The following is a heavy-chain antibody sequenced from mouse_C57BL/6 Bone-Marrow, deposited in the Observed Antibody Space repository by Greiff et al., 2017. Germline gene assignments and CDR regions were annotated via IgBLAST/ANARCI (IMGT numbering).Heavy chain of an antibody. CDR2: ISSGGSYT. CDR3: ARQGAYYSNYYFDY. V-gene: IGHV5-6*01. J-gene: IGHJ2*01. Sequence: EVQVVESGGDLVKPGGSLKLSCAASGFTFSSYGMSWVRQTPDKRLEWVATISSGGSYTYYPDSVKGRCTISRDTAKNTLYLQMSSLKSEDTAMYYCARQGAYYSNYYFDYWGQGTTLTVSS. CDR1: GFTFSSYG. D-gene: IGHD2-5*01.